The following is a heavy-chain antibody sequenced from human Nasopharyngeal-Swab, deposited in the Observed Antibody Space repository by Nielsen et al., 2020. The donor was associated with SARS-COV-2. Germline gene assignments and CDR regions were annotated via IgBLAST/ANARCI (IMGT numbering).Heavy chain of an antibody. D-gene: IGHD6-6*01. CDR3: ARRDSRSSGVDL. J-gene: IGHJ5*02. Sequence: GESLKISCQGSGYSFSTSWIGWVRQVPGKGPEWMGIINPSDSETRYSPSFEGQVTISADWSTSTAYLQWSSLKASDSAIYYCARRDSRSSGVDLWGQGTLVTVSS. V-gene: IGHV5-51*01. CDR1: GYSFSTSW. CDR2: INPSDSET.